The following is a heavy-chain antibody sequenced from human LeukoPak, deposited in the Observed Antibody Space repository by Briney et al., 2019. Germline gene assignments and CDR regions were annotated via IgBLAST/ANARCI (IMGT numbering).Heavy chain of an antibody. CDR2: IFHNGNT. V-gene: IGHV4-39*07. D-gene: IGHD1-26*01. Sequence: SETLSLTCTVPGGSISSSIYYWGWIRQPPGKGLEWIGSIFHNGNTYYNSSLKSRLTVSVDTSKNQISLKLSSVTAADTAVYYCAKEVVGPWGQGTLVTVSS. J-gene: IGHJ5*02. CDR3: AKEVVGP. CDR1: GGSISSSIYY.